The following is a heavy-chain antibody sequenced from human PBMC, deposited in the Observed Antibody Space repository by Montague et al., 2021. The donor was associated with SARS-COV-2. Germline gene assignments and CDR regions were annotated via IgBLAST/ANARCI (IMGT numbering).Heavy chain of an antibody. J-gene: IGHJ4*02. D-gene: IGHD4-17*01. CDR3: ARGNRHGYGDSHYFDY. CDR2: IYSGGTVSYXXXT. CDR1: GDSIGSKGYY. V-gene: IGHV4-39*01. Sequence: SETLSLTCSVSGDSIGSKGYYWDWIRQSPGKGLEWIGTIYSGGTVSYXXXTYYNPSLKSRVTISVDTSKNQFSLKLTSVTASDTAVYYCARGNRHGYGDSHYFDYWGQGALVTVSS.